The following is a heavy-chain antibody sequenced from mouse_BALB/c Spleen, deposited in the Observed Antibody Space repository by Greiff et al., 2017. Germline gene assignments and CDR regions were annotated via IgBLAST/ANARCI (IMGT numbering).Heavy chain of an antibody. V-gene: IGHV5-6*01. D-gene: IGHD2-14*01. CDR2: ISSGGSYT. J-gene: IGHJ4*01. CDR1: GFTFSSYG. Sequence: EVQLVESGGDLVKPGGSLKLSCAASGFTFSSYGMSWVRQTPEKRLEWVATISSGGSYTYYPDSVKGRFTISRDNAKNTLYLQMSSLKSEDTAMYYCTRGEVRDAMDYWGQGTSVTVSS. CDR3: TRGEVRDAMDY.